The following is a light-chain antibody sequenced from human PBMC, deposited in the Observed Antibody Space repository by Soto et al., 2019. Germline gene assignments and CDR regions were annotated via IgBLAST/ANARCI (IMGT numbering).Light chain of an antibody. Sequence: QSVLTQPASVSGSPGQSITISCTGTSSDVGSYKHVSWYQQHPGKAPKVMIYEASKRPSGVSNRFSGSKSGNTASLTISGLQPEDEADYYCCSYAGSSTWVFGGGTKLTVL. V-gene: IGLV2-23*01. J-gene: IGLJ3*02. CDR2: EAS. CDR3: CSYAGSSTWV. CDR1: SSDVGSYKH.